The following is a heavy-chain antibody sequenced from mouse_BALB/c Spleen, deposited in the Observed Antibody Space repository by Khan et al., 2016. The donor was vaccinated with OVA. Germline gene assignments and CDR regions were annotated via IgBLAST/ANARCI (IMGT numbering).Heavy chain of an antibody. CDR1: GYTFTSYW. Sequence: DLVKPGASVKLSCKASGYTFTSYWINWIKQRPGQGLECIGRIAPESGSTYYNEMFKGTATLTVDTSSSPAYIQLSSLSSEDSAVYFCARSNYYGSSLYAMDYWGQGTSVTVSS. J-gene: IGHJ4*01. D-gene: IGHD1-1*01. CDR2: IAPESGST. CDR3: ARSNYYGSSLYAMDY. V-gene: IGHV1S41*01.